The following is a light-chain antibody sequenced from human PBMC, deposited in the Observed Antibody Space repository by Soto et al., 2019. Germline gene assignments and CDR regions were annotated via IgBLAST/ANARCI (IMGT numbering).Light chain of an antibody. CDR1: QSVSSY. V-gene: IGKV3-20*01. J-gene: IGKJ5*01. CDR2: DAS. CDR3: QQYGSPIT. Sequence: EIVLTQSPATLSLSPGERATLSCRASQSVSSYLAWYQQKPGQAPRLLIYDASSRATGIPDRFSGSGSGTDFTLTISRLEPEDFAVYYCQQYGSPITFGQGTRLEI.